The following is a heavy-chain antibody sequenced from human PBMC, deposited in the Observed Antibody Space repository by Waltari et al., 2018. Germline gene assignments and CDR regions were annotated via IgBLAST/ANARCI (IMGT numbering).Heavy chain of an antibody. J-gene: IGHJ5*02. D-gene: IGHD3-9*01. Sequence: VQLVQSGAEVKKPGASVKVFCKVSGYTLTELSMHWVRPAPGNGLEWMGGFEPKYGETSYAHTVQGIVAITESTSTDTAYMVLNSLRSDDTAVYYCATAYDDILTGTLGDWFDPWRHGALVTVSS. CDR3: ATAYDDILTGTLGDWFDP. V-gene: IGHV1-24*01. CDR2: FEPKYGET. CDR1: GYTLTELS.